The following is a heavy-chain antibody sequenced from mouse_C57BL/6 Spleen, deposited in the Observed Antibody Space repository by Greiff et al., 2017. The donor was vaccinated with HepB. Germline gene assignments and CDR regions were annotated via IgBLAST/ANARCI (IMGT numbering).Heavy chain of an antibody. V-gene: IGHV1-82*01. D-gene: IGHD2-4*01. CDR2: IYPGDGDT. Sequence: VKLVESGPELVKPGASVKISCKASGYAFSSSWMNWVKQRPGKGLEWIGRIYPGDGDTNYNGKFKGKATLTADKSSSTAYMQLSSLTSEDSAVYFCARNYYDYDYAMDYWGQGTSVTVSS. CDR1: GYAFSSSW. CDR3: ARNYYDYDYAMDY. J-gene: IGHJ4*01.